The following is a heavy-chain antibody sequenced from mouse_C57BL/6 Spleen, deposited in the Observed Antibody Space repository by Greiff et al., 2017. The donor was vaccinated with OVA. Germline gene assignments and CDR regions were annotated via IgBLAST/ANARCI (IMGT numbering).Heavy chain of an antibody. CDR1: GFNIKDYY. CDR3: ARREAVDWYFDV. Sequence: EVQGVESGAELVKPGASVKLSCTASGFNIKDYYMHWVKQRTEQGLEWIGRIDPEDGETKYAPKFQGKATITADTSSNTAYRQLSSLTSEDTAVYYCARREAVDWYFDVLGTGTTVTVSS. D-gene: IGHD1-1*01. J-gene: IGHJ1*03. V-gene: IGHV14-2*01. CDR2: IDPEDGET.